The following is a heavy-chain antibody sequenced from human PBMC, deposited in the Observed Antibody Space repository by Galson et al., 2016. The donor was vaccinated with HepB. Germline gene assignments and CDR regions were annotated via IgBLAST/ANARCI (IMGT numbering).Heavy chain of an antibody. CDR3: ARDVGLHGFSSGYYYYYMDV. CDR1: GYTFTNYG. CDR2: ISPYNGNT. V-gene: IGHV1-18*04. D-gene: IGHD3-3*01. J-gene: IGHJ6*03. Sequence: SVKVSCKASGYTFTNYGITWVRQAPGQGLEWMGWISPYNGNTNYAQKLQGRVTMTTDTSTSTAYMELRSLRSDDTAAYYCARDVGLHGFSSGYYYYYMDVWGRGTTVTVSS.